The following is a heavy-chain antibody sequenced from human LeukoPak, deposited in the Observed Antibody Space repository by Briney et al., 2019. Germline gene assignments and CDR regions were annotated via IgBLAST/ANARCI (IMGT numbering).Heavy chain of an antibody. V-gene: IGHV4-61*01. Sequence: PSETLSLTCTVSGGSVSSGSYYWSWTRQPPGKGLEWIGYIYYSGSTNYNPSLKSRVTISVDTSKNQFSLKLSSVTAADTAVYYCARVRDSSGWYGGDYWGQGTLVTVSS. D-gene: IGHD6-19*01. CDR1: GGSVSSGSYY. CDR3: ARVRDSSGWYGGDY. CDR2: IYYSGST. J-gene: IGHJ4*02.